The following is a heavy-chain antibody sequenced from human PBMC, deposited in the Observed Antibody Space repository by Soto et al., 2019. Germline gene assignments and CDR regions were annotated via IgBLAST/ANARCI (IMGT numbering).Heavy chain of an antibody. CDR3: ARSGRITMVRGVTE. CDR2: IYYSGRT. Sequence: QVQLQESGPGLVKPSQTLSLTCTVSGGSISSGGYYWSWIRQHPGKGLEWIGYIYYSGRTYYNPSLKSRVTMSVDTSKNQFSLKLSSVTAADTAVYYCARSGRITMVRGVTEWGQGTLVTVSS. J-gene: IGHJ4*02. D-gene: IGHD3-10*01. V-gene: IGHV4-31*03. CDR1: GGSISSGGYY.